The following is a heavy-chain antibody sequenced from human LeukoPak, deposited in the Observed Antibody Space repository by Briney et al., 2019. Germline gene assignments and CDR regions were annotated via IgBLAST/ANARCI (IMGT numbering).Heavy chain of an antibody. Sequence: PSETLSLTCTVSGGSIAGSSYYWGWIRQPPGKGLEWIGSIYYSGNTYYNPSLKSRVTISVDMPKNQFSLKLSSVTAADTAVYYCARPAQDYYCYMDVWGKGTTVTVSS. CDR3: ARPAQDYYCYMDV. J-gene: IGHJ6*03. CDR2: IYYSGNT. CDR1: GGSIAGSSYY. D-gene: IGHD6-25*01. V-gene: IGHV4-39*01.